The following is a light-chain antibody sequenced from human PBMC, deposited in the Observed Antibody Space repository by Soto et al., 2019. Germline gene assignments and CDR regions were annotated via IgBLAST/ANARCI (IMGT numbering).Light chain of an antibody. V-gene: IGKV3-15*01. CDR2: VAS. J-gene: IGKJ5*01. CDR3: QQRSNWPIT. CDR1: QSVSSN. Sequence: EIVMTQSPATLSVPPGERATLSCRASQSVSSNLAWYQQKPGQAPRLLIYVASARATGIPARFSGSGSGTDFTLTINRLEPEDFAVYYCQQRSNWPITFGQGTRLEI.